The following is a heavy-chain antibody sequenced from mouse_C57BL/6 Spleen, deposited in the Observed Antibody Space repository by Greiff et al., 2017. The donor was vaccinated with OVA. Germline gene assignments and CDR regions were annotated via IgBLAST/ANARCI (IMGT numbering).Heavy chain of an antibody. V-gene: IGHV1-18*01. CDR3: ARRYYGGYYFDY. CDR2: INPNNGGT. Sequence: VQLQQSGPELVKPGASVKIPCKASGYTFTDYNMDWVKQSHGKSLEWIGDINPNNGGTIYNQKFKGKATLTVDKSSSTAYMELRSLTSEDTAVYYCARRYYGGYYFDYWGQGTTLTVSS. J-gene: IGHJ2*01. CDR1: GYTFTDYN. D-gene: IGHD1-1*01.